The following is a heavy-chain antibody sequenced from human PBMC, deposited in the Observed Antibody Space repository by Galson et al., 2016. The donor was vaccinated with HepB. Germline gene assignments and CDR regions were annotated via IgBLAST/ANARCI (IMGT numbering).Heavy chain of an antibody. D-gene: IGHD2/OR15-2a*01. CDR1: GGSISSDY. V-gene: IGHV4-4*07. CDR3: ARVSTVIGDSLYYYMDV. J-gene: IGHJ6*03. Sequence: SETLSLTCAVSGGSISSDYWSWIRQPAGKGLEWIGRTYPSGCTNYNPSLKSRGTMSVDTSKNQFSLKLSSVTAADTAVYYCARVSTVIGDSLYYYMDVWGKGITVTVSS. CDR2: TYPSGCT.